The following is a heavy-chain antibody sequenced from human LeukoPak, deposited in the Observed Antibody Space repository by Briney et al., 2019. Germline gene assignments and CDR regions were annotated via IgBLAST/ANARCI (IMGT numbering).Heavy chain of an antibody. CDR1: GGSFSGYY. J-gene: IGHJ4*02. Sequence: SETLSLTCAVYGGSFSGYYWSWIRQPPGKGLEWIGEINHSESTNYNPSLKSRVTMSVDTSKNQFSLKLSSVTAADTAVYYCARRNMVRGVYDLFFDDWGQGTLVTVSS. CDR3: ARRNMVRGVYDLFFDD. D-gene: IGHD3-10*01. CDR2: INHSEST. V-gene: IGHV4-34*01.